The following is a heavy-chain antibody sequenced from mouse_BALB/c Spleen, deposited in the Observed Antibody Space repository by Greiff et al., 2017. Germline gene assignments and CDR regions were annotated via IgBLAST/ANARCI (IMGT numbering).Heavy chain of an antibody. CDR3: ARRGLRRYFDV. V-gene: IGHV1S132*01. J-gene: IGHJ1*01. Sequence: VQLQQSGAELVKPGASVKLSCKTSGYTFTSYWIQWVKQRPGQGLGWIGEIFPGTGTTYYNEKFKGKATLTIDTSSSTAYMQLSSLTSEDSAVYFCARRGLRRYFDVWGAGTTVTVSS. CDR1: GYTFTSYW. CDR2: IFPGTGTT. D-gene: IGHD3-1*01.